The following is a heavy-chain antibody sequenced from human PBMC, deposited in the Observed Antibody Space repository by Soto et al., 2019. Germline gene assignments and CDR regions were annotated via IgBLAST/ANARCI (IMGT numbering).Heavy chain of an antibody. V-gene: IGHV3-9*01. Sequence: EVQLVESGGGLVQPGRSLRLSCAASGFTFDDYAMHWVRQAPGKGLEWVSGISWNSGSIGYADSGKGRFTISRDNAKNSLYLQMNSLGAEDTALYYSAKGTVVRGKGFDYWGQGTLVTVSS. CDR3: AKGTVVRGKGFDY. D-gene: IGHD3-10*01. CDR1: GFTFDDYA. CDR2: ISWNSGSI. J-gene: IGHJ4*02.